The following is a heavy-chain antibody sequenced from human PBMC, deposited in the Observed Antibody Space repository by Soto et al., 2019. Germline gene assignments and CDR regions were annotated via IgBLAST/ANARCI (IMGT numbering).Heavy chain of an antibody. D-gene: IGHD6-19*01. CDR3: ARDYRHSGWGFPFDY. CDR1: GFTFSSYG. CDR2: IWYDGSNK. J-gene: IGHJ4*02. Sequence: HPGGSLRLSCAASGFTFSSYGMHWVRQAPGKGLEWVAVIWYDGSNKYYADSVKGRFTISRDNSKNTLYLQMNSLRAEDTAVYYCARDYRHSGWGFPFDYWGQGTLVTVSS. V-gene: IGHV3-33*01.